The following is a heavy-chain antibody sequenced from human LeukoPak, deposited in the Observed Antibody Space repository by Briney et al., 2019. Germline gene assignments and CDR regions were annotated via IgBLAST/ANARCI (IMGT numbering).Heavy chain of an antibody. V-gene: IGHV3-30*02. J-gene: IGHJ4*02. CDR2: IRYDGSNK. CDR3: AKVYGSGSYYNSDMYYFDY. Sequence: GGSLRLSCAASGFTFSNYGVHWVRQAPGKGLEWVAFIRYDGSNKYYADSVKGRFTISRDNSKNTLYLQMNSLRAEDTAVYYCAKVYGSGSYYNSDMYYFDYWGQGTLVTVSS. D-gene: IGHD3-10*01. CDR1: GFTFSNYG.